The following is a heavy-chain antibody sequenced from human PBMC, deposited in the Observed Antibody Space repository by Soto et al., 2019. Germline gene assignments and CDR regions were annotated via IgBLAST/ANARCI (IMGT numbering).Heavy chain of an antibody. CDR3: ARGCGSASCPYYFDY. CDR2: IPTNRGNT. J-gene: IGHJ4*02. V-gene: IGHV3-11*06. Sequence: XXSLRLSCTASGFTFSEYYMGWLLQAPGKGLEWVSSIPTNRGNTNTAYSGKGRFTTPRDNAKNPLYLQMNSLGAEDTAVYYCARGCGSASCPYYFDYWAQGTLVTVSS. CDR1: GFTFSEYY. D-gene: IGHD2-2*01.